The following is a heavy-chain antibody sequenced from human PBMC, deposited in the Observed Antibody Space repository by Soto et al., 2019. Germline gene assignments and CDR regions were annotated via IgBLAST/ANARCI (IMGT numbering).Heavy chain of an antibody. CDR2: ISAYNGNR. Sequence: QAQLVQSGSEVKKPGASVKVSCKASGYSFTDFGVNWVRQAPGQGLEWLGWISAYNGNRVNAQSFQGRLTVTTDTTRETSYLELTNLRSDDTAIYYCARVHYILTGSKFEFCGQGTLVTVSS. V-gene: IGHV1-18*01. CDR1: GYSFTDFG. CDR3: ARVHYILTGSKFEF. D-gene: IGHD4-4*01. J-gene: IGHJ4*02.